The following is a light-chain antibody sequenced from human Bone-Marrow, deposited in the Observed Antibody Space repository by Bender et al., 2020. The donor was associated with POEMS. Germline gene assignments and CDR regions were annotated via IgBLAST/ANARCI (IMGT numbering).Light chain of an antibody. Sequence: QSVLTQPPSASGTPGQRVTISCSGSSSNIGTNPVNWYQQLPGTAPKLLIYGNFQRPSGVPDRFSGSKSGTSASLAISGLQSADEADYYCAAWEDSLNGWVFGGGTKLTVL. CDR2: GNF. J-gene: IGLJ3*02. CDR1: SSNIGTNP. V-gene: IGLV1-44*01. CDR3: AAWEDSLNGWV.